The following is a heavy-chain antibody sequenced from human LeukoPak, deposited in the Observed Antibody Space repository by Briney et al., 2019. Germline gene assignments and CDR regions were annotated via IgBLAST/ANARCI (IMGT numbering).Heavy chain of an antibody. D-gene: IGHD4-17*01. CDR2: IYYSGNT. Sequence: SETLSLTCTVSVGSITSNYWGYIRQPPGKGLEWIGYIYYSGNTNYNPSLKSRLTISIDTSKNQFSLKLTSVTAADTAVYYCANSIDFDYGDYYFDYWGQGALVTISS. V-gene: IGHV4-59*01. J-gene: IGHJ4*02. CDR3: ANSIDFDYGDYYFDY. CDR1: VGSITSNY.